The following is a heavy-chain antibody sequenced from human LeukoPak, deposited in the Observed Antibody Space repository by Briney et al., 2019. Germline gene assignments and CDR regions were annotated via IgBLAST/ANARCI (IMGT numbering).Heavy chain of an antibody. V-gene: IGHV3-7*01. CDR3: ASGRQLGY. CDR1: GFTFSSYW. Sequence: GSLRLSCAGSGFTFSSYWMSWVRQAPGKGLEWVANIKQDGSEKYYVDSVKGRFTISRDNAKNSLYLQMNSLRAEDTALYYCASGRQLGYWGQGTLVTVSS. D-gene: IGHD3-16*01. J-gene: IGHJ4*02. CDR2: IKQDGSEK.